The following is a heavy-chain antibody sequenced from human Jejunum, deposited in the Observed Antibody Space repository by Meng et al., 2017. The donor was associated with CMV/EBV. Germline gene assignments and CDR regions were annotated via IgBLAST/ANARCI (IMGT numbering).Heavy chain of an antibody. CDR3: ARGGGNTRFDY. V-gene: IGHV3-7*01. J-gene: IGHJ4*02. CDR1: GFTFSPYW. Sequence: VASGFTFSPYWMSWVRPTPWKGLEWVANINQHGSEESYVGSVKGRFTLSRDNAKNSLYLQMNSLRAEDTAVYYCARGGGNTRFDYWGQGTLVTVSS. D-gene: IGHD3-16*01. CDR2: INQHGSEE.